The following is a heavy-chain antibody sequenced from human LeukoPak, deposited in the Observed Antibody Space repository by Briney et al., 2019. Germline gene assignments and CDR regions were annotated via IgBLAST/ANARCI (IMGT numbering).Heavy chain of an antibody. V-gene: IGHV1-69*13. D-gene: IGHD3-10*01. CDR1: GGTFSSYA. Sequence: GASVKDSCKASGGTFSSYAISWVRQAPGQGLEWMGGIIPIFGTANYAQKFQGRVTITADESTSTAYMELSSLRSEDTAVYYCARGTITMVRGVTPDAFDIWGQGTMVTVSS. CDR3: ARGTITMVRGVTPDAFDI. J-gene: IGHJ3*02. CDR2: IIPIFGTA.